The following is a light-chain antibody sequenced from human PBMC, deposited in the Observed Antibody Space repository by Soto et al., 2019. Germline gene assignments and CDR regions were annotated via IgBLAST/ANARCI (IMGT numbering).Light chain of an antibody. CDR3: CSHSASYTSV. V-gene: IGLV2-11*01. CDR2: DVT. CDR1: SSDVGGYNC. J-gene: IGLJ1*01. Sequence: QSALTQPRSVSGSPGQSVTISCTGTSSDVGGYNCVSWYQQHPGKAPQLMIYDVTQRPSGVPDRFSGSKSGNTASLTISGLQAEDEADYYCCSHSASYTSVFGTGTKLTVL.